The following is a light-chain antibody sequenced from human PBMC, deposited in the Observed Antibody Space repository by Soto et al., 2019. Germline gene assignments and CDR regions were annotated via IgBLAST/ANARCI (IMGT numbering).Light chain of an antibody. Sequence: EIVLTQSPATLSLSPGERDPLSCRASQSVSSNLAWYQQKPGQAPRLLIYGASGRATGIPARFSGSGSGTEFTLTISSLQSEDFAVYYCQHYNNWPFTSGQGTKVDIK. V-gene: IGKV3-15*01. CDR1: QSVSSN. CDR2: GAS. J-gene: IGKJ2*01. CDR3: QHYNNWPFT.